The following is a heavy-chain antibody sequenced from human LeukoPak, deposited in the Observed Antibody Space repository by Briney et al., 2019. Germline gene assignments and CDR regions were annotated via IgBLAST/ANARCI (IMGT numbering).Heavy chain of an antibody. J-gene: IGHJ4*02. V-gene: IGHV3-30*03. CDR2: ISYDGSNK. CDR3: ARSLYASGTLLRLFDS. CDR1: GFTFSSYG. Sequence: QAGGSLRLSCAASGFTFSSYGMHWVRQAPGKGLEWVAVISYDGSNKYYADSVKGRFTISRDNSKNTLYLQMNSLRAEDTAIYYCARSLYASGTLLRLFDSWGQGALVTVSS. D-gene: IGHD3-10*01.